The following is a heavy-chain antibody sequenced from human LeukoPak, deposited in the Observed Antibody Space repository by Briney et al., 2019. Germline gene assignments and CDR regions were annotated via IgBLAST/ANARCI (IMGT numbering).Heavy chain of an antibody. CDR2: GQNSGCT. CDR1: GASLSSAHG. V-gene: IGHV4-61*01. D-gene: IGHD3-10*01. CDR3: ARDYSGSLDY. Sequence: SETLYLTCTVSGASLSSAHGWSWIRQPPGKGLEWIGYGQNSGCTNCNPSLKSRVTISVDTSKNQFSLKLSSVTVADTAIHYCARDYSGSLDYWGQGILVTVTS. J-gene: IGHJ4*02.